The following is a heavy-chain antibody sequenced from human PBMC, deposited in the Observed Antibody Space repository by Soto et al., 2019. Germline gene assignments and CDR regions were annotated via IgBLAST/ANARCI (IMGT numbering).Heavy chain of an antibody. V-gene: IGHV3-33*01. CDR2: IWYDGSNK. D-gene: IGHD6-19*01. CDR1: GFTSSSYG. Sequence: GALRLSCAASGFTSSSYGMHWVRQAPGKGLEWVAVIWYDGSNKYYAESVKGRFTISRDNSKNTLYLQMNSLRAEDTAVYYCARDSHAGSGWQLTADYWGQGTLVTVFS. CDR3: ARDSHAGSGWQLTADY. J-gene: IGHJ4*02.